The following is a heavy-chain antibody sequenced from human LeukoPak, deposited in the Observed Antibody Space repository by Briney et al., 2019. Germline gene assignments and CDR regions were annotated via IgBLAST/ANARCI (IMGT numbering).Heavy chain of an antibody. J-gene: IGHJ4*02. V-gene: IGHV3-72*01. CDR3: ARVPIGYYLFDH. CDR2: ARNRVNNYII. D-gene: IGHD3-22*01. CDR1: GFIFSDHY. Sequence: PGGSLRLSCAASGFIFSDHYMDWARQAPGKGLEWVGRARNRVNNYIIEYAASVKGRFTISRGDSKNSLYLQMNGLKTEDTAVYYCARVPIGYYLFDHWGLGTLVTASS.